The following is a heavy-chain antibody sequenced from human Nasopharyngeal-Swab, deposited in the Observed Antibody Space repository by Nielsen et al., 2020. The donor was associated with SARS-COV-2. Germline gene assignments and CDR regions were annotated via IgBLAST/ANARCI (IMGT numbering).Heavy chain of an antibody. V-gene: IGHV2-26*01. D-gene: IGHD3-16*01. J-gene: IGHJ4*02. CDR2: IFSNDEQ. CDR1: GFSLSNARMG. CDR3: ARIEADVEDYGNFDD. Sequence: SGPTLVKPTATLTLTCTVSGFSLSNARMGVSWIRQPPGKALEWLAHIFSNDEQSYSTSLKSRLTISKDTHKSQVVLTMTNMDPVDTATYYCARIEADVEDYGNFDDWGQGTLVTVSS.